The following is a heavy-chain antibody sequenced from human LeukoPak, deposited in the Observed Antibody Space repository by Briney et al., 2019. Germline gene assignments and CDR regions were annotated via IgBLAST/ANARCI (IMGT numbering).Heavy chain of an antibody. D-gene: IGHD2-2*02. CDR3: ARDALVVVVPAAICESGWFDP. Sequence: SETLSPTCPVAGGSIRSGRDYWSWIRQPAGKGLEGIARTYTSGSTHYNPSLKRRVTISVDTSKHPFSLKLCSVTAASTLVYYCARDALVVVVPAAICESGWFDPWGQGTLVTVSS. CDR2: TYTSGST. J-gene: IGHJ5*02. V-gene: IGHV4-61*02. CDR1: GGSIRSGRDY.